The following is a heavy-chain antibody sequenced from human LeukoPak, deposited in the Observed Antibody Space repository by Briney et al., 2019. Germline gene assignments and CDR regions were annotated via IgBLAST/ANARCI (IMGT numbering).Heavy chain of an antibody. CDR2: IWYDGSNK. J-gene: IGHJ4*02. CDR1: GFTFSSYG. CDR3: ARDFGWLSGFDN. Sequence: PGGSLRLSCVVSGFTFSSYGMHWVRQAPGKGLEWVALIWYDGSNKYYADSVKGRFTISRDNSKNTLYLQMNSLRAEDTAVYYCARDFGWLSGFDNWGQGTLVTVSS. V-gene: IGHV3-30*02. D-gene: IGHD3-9*01.